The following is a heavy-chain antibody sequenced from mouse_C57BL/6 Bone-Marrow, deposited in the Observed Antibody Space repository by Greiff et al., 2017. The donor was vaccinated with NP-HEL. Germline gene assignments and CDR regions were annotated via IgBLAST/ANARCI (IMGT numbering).Heavy chain of an antibody. CDR2: IWGGGST. CDR1: GFSLTSYG. D-gene: IGHD1-1*01. Sequence: VQLQQSGPGLVQPSQSLSITCTVSGFSLTSYGVHWVRQPPGKGLEWLGVIWGGGSTDYNAAFISRLSISKDNSKSQVFFKMNSLQADDTAIYYCAIYGSRNWYFDVWGTGTTVTVSS. V-gene: IGHV2-4*01. J-gene: IGHJ1*03. CDR3: AIYGSRNWYFDV.